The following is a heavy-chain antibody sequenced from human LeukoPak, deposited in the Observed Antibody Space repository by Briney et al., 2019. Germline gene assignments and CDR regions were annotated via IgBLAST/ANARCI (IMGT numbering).Heavy chain of an antibody. CDR3: AELGITMIGGV. CDR2: INEDGSDK. J-gene: IGHJ6*04. D-gene: IGHD3-10*02. V-gene: IGHV3-7*01. Sequence: GGSLRLSCAASEFTFSDYWMSWVRHAPGKGLEWVASINEDGSDKYYVDSVKGRLTISRDNAKNSLYLQMNSLRAEDTAVYYCAELGITMIGGVWGKGTTVTISS. CDR1: EFTFSDYW.